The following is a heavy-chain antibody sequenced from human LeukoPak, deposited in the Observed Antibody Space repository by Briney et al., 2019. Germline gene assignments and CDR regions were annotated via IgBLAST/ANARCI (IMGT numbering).Heavy chain of an antibody. D-gene: IGHD2-2*01. CDR1: GYSFTSYW. CDR3: ARPRWGYCSSTSCAGEFDP. J-gene: IGHJ5*02. CDR2: IYPGDSDT. Sequence: GESLKISCKGSGYSFTSYWIGWVRQMPGKGLEWMGIIYPGDSDTRYSPSFQGQVTISADKSISTAYLQWSSLKASGTAMYYCARPRWGYCSSTSCAGEFDPWGQGTLVTVSS. V-gene: IGHV5-51*01.